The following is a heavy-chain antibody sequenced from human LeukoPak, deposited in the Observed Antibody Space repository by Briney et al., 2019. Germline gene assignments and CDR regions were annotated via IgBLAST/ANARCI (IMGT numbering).Heavy chain of an antibody. Sequence: SETLSLTCAVYGESFSGYYWSWIRQPPGKGLEWIGEINHSGTTNYNPSLKSRVTISVDTSKNQFSLKLSSVTAADTAVYYCARDEGASDAFDIWGQGTMVTVSS. CDR3: ARDEGASDAFDI. CDR1: GESFSGYY. J-gene: IGHJ3*02. V-gene: IGHV4-34*01. CDR2: INHSGTT.